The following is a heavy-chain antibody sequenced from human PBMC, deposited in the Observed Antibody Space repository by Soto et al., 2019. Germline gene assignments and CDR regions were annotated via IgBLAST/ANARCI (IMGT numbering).Heavy chain of an antibody. CDR3: ARAGYDILTGHRGGYFDY. D-gene: IGHD3-9*01. CDR2: IYYSGST. Sequence: SETLSLTCTVSGGSISSGGYYWSWIRQHPGKGLEWIGYIYYSGSTYYNPSLKSRVTISVDTSKNQFSLKLSSVTAADTAVYYCARAGYDILTGHRGGYFDYWGQGTLVTVSS. J-gene: IGHJ4*02. V-gene: IGHV4-31*03. CDR1: GGSISSGGYY.